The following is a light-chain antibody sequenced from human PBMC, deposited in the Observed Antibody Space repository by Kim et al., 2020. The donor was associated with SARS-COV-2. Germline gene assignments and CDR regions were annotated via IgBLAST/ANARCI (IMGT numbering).Light chain of an antibody. Sequence: DIQLTQSPSFMSASMGGTVTITCLASQGISRYLSWYQQKAGKAPQLLIYATSTLQSGVPSRFSGSGTGMEFTLTITNLQPEDFATYYCQHLAFGDGTKREI. CDR1: QGISRY. CDR3: QHLA. CDR2: ATS. J-gene: IGKJ2*01. V-gene: IGKV1-9*01.